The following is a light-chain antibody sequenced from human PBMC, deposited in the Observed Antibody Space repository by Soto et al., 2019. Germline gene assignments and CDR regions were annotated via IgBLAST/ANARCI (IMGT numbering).Light chain of an antibody. J-gene: IGKJ2*01. CDR1: QSVNSRF. Sequence: EIVLTQSPGTLSLSPGESATLSCRASQSVNSRFLAWYQHKPGQSPRLLIYAASTRATGIPDRFSGSASGTDFFTLTISRLEPEDFAVYYCQRYGDSPPNTFGHGTQLEIK. V-gene: IGKV3-20*01. CDR3: QRYGDSPPNT. CDR2: AAS.